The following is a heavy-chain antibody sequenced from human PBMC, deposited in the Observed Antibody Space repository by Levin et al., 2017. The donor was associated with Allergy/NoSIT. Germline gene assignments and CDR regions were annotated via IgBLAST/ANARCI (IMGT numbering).Heavy chain of an antibody. V-gene: IGHV1-18*01. D-gene: IGHD2-2*01. Sequence: PGESLKIPCKASGYTFKNYGICWVRQAPGQGLEWMGWISTHNGNTNYAQSFQGRVTMTTDTYTSTADMELRSLISDDTAVYYCARFVVTPVSYFYMDVWGKGTTVTVSS. CDR3: ARFVVTPVSYFYMDV. J-gene: IGHJ6*03. CDR1: GYTFKNYG. CDR2: ISTHNGNT.